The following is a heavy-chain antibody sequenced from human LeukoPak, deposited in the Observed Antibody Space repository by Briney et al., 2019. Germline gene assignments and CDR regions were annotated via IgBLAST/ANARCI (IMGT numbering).Heavy chain of an antibody. D-gene: IGHD1-26*01. V-gene: IGHV3-23*01. CDR1: GFTFSSYA. J-gene: IGHJ4*02. CDR2: ISGSGGST. CDR3: ARDKGRWEQLRTAFDY. Sequence: GGSLRLSCAASGFTFSSYAMSWVRQAPGKGLEWVSAISGSGGSTYYADSVKGRFTISRDNSKNTLYLQMNSLRADDTAVYYCARDKGRWEQLRTAFDYWGQGTLVTVSP.